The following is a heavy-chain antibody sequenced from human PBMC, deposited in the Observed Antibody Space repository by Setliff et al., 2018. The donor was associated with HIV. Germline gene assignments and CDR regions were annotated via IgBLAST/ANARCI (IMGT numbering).Heavy chain of an antibody. CDR1: GYTFTSYG. D-gene: IGHD5-12*01. J-gene: IGHJ5*02. Sequence: ASVKVSCKASGYTFTSYGVTWVRQAPGQGLEWMGWINANSGHTNYAQKFQDRVTITADTSSTTAYMELSSLRSEDTAVYYCARGVYSGYEPWGQGTLVTVSS. CDR2: INANSGHT. CDR3: ARGVYSGYEP. V-gene: IGHV1-18*01.